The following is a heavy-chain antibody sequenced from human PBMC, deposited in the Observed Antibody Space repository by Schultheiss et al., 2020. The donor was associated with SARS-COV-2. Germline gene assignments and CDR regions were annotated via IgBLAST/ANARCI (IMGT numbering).Heavy chain of an antibody. V-gene: IGHV3-23*01. CDR3: AKLERSSWSNAFDY. D-gene: IGHD6-13*01. CDR1: GFTFSSYA. Sequence: GESLKISCAASGFTFSSYAMSWVRQAPGKGLEWVSYISGSGDYTNYADSVKGRFTISRDNAKNSLYLQMSSLRAEDTAVYYCAKLERSSWSNAFDYWGQGTLVTVSS. J-gene: IGHJ4*02. CDR2: ISGSGDYT.